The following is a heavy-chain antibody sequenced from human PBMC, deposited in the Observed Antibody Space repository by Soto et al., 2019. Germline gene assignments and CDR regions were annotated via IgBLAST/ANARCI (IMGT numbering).Heavy chain of an antibody. D-gene: IGHD6-13*01. CDR3: AKDIGRSSWYSSNYYYGMDV. J-gene: IGHJ6*02. Sequence: EVQLVESGGGLVQPGRSLRLSCAASGFTFDDYAMHWVRQAPGKGLEWVSGISWNSGSIGYADSVKGRFTISRDNAKNSLYLQMNSLRAEDTALYYCAKDIGRSSWYSSNYYYGMDVWGQGTKVTVAS. V-gene: IGHV3-9*01. CDR2: ISWNSGSI. CDR1: GFTFDDYA.